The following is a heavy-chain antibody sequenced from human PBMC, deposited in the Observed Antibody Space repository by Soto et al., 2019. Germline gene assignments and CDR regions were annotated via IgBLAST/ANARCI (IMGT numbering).Heavy chain of an antibody. CDR3: ARRLNGSGSYLPGNWFDP. Sequence: SETLSLTCTVSGGSISSSSYYWGWIRQPPGKGLEWIGSIYYSGSTYYNPSLKSRVTISVDTSKNQFSLKLSSVTAADTAVYYCARRLNGSGSYLPGNWFDPWGQGTLVTVSS. V-gene: IGHV4-39*01. CDR1: GGSISSSSYY. CDR2: IYYSGST. J-gene: IGHJ5*02. D-gene: IGHD3-10*01.